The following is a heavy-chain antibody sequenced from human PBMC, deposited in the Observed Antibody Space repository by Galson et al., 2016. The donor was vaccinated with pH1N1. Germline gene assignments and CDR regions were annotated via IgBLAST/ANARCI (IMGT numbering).Heavy chain of an antibody. Sequence: SLRLSCAASGFTFSTYWMHWVRQAPGRGLEWVANVNHDESKKYYVDSVKGRFTITRDNGKTSLYLQMNSVRAEDTAVYYCVRAVGSGEAYWGQGTLVTVSS. V-gene: IGHV3-7*04. CDR2: VNHDESKK. CDR3: VRAVGSGEAY. CDR1: GFTFSTYW. J-gene: IGHJ4*02. D-gene: IGHD2-15*01.